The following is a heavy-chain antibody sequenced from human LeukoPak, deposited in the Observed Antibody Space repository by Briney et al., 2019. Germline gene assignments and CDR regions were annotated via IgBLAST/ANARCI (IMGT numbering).Heavy chain of an antibody. CDR1: GGSISSSSYY. J-gene: IGHJ4*02. V-gene: IGHV4-39*07. D-gene: IGHD3-3*01. Sequence: SETLSLTCTVSGGSISSSSYYWGWIRQPPGKGLEWIGSIYYSGSTYYNPSLKSRVTISVDTSKNQFSLKLSSVTAADTAVYYCARRRVDFWSGYYPFDYWGQGTLVTVSS. CDR3: ARRRVDFWSGYYPFDY. CDR2: IYYSGST.